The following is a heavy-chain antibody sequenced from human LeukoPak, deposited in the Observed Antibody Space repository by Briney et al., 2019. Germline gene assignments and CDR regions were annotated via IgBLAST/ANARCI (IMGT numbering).Heavy chain of an antibody. CDR3: AKDPDSTGWRGGIHS. V-gene: IGHV3-23*01. J-gene: IGHJ4*02. Sequence: GGSLRPSCAASGFTFSSYGMSWVRQAPGKGLEWVSAISGSGGSTYYADSVKGRFTISRDNSKNTLYVQLYSLRAEDTAVYYCAKDPDSTGWRGGIHSWGQGTLVTVSS. CDR2: ISGSGGST. D-gene: IGHD6-19*01. CDR1: GFTFSSYG.